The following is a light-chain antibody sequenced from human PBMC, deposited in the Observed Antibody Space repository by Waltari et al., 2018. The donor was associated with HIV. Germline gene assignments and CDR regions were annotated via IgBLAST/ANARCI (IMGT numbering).Light chain of an antibody. CDR2: WAS. CDR3: QQYYSLGPT. V-gene: IGKV4-1*01. Sequence: DIVMTQSPNSLAVSLGGRATINCRSSRTIVYNSENRNCLAWYQQKPGQSPKVLIYWASTRASGVPDRFSGSGSGTNFSLTISALQTDDVALYYCQQYYSLGPTFGGGTKVEIK. CDR1: RTIVYNSENRNC. J-gene: IGKJ4*01.